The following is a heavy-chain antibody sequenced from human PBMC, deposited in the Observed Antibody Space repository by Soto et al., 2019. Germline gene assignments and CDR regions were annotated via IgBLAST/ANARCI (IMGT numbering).Heavy chain of an antibody. CDR1: GGSISSGDCY. V-gene: IGHV4-30-4*01. D-gene: IGHD3-22*01. J-gene: IGHJ4*02. Sequence: SETLSLTCTVSGGSISSGDCYWSWIRQPPGKGLEWIGYIYYSGSAYCNPSLKSRVTISVDTSKNQFSLKLSSVTAADTAVYYCARVPKGDQYYYHNSGYYYGLFDYWGQGTLVTVSS. CDR3: ARVPKGDQYYYHNSGYYYGLFDY. CDR2: IYYSGSA.